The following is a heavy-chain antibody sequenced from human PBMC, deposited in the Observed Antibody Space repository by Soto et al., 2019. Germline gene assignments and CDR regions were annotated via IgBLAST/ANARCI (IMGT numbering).Heavy chain of an antibody. CDR1: GGSISSYY. V-gene: IGHV4-59*01. Sequence: SETLSLTCTVSGGSISSYYWSWIQQPPGKGLEWIGYIYYSGSTNYNPSLKSRVTISVDTSKNQFSLKLSSVTAADTAVYYCARESLFIIDYWGQGTLVTVSS. D-gene: IGHD2-21*01. CDR2: IYYSGST. CDR3: ARESLFIIDY. J-gene: IGHJ4*02.